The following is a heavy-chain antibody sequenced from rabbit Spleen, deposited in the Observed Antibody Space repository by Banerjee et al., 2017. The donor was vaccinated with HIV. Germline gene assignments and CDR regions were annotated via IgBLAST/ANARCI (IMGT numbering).Heavy chain of an antibody. V-gene: IGHV1S45*01. CDR1: GLSFSDRDV. D-gene: IGHD1-1*01. CDR3: ARDLVGVIGWNFYL. Sequence: QEQLEESGGGLVKPEGSLTLTCKASGLSFSDRDVMCWVRQAPGKGLEWIACINTATGKAVYATWAKGRFTISRTSSTTVTLRMTSLTAADRAAYFCARDLVGVIGWNFYLWGPGTLVTVS. J-gene: IGHJ4*01. CDR2: INTATGKA.